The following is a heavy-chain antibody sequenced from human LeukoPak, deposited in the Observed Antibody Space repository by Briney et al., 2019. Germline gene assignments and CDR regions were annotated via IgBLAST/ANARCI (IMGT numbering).Heavy chain of an antibody. J-gene: IGHJ5*02. CDR2: ISAYSGHT. V-gene: IGHV1-18*01. Sequence: ASVKVSCKASGYTFTNCGISWVRQAPGQGPEWMGWISAYSGHTNYAQKLQGRVTMTTDTSTSTAYMELRSLRSDDTAVYYCARDNHSGSWSWFDPWGQGTLVSVSS. CDR1: GYTFTNCG. D-gene: IGHD6-13*01. CDR3: ARDNHSGSWSWFDP.